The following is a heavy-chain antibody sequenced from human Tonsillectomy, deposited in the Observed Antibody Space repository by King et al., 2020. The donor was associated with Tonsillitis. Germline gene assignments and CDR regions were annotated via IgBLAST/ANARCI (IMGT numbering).Heavy chain of an antibody. CDR2: INPSGGST. Sequence: QLVQSGAEVKKPGASVKGSCKASGYTFTSYYMHWVLQAPGQGLEGVGIINPSGGSTRYAQKFKGRVTLNRDTSTSTVYMELSSLRSEDTAIYYCARAQGGSGNYYYYYMDVWGKGTTVTVSS. V-gene: IGHV1-46*01. CDR1: GYTFTSYY. D-gene: IGHD3-10*01. CDR3: ARAQGGSGNYYYYYMDV. J-gene: IGHJ6*03.